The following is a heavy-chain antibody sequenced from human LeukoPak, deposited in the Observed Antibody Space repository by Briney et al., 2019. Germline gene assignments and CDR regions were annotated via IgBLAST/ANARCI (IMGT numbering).Heavy chain of an antibody. V-gene: IGHV3-23*01. CDR2: ISGSGGST. CDR3: AGRSGYYYFDY. D-gene: IGHD3-3*01. CDR1: GFTLNNYA. Sequence: PGGSLRLSCAASGFTLNNYAISWVRQAPGKGLEWVSAISGSGGSTYYADSVKGRFTISRDNSKNTLYLQMNSLRAEDTAVYYCAGRSGYYYFDYWGQGTLVTVSS. J-gene: IGHJ4*02.